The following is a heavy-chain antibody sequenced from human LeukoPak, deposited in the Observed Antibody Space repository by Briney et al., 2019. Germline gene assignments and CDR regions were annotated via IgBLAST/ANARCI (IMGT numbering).Heavy chain of an antibody. CDR1: GYTFTSYA. Sequence: ASVKVSCKASGYTFTSYAMHWVRQAPGQRLEWMGWINAGNGNTKYSQKFQGRVTMTRDTSTSTVYMELSSLRSEDTAVYYCARTAVVQQGLDPWGQGTLVTVSS. J-gene: IGHJ5*02. CDR3: ARTAVVQQGLDP. CDR2: INAGNGNT. V-gene: IGHV1-3*01. D-gene: IGHD6-19*01.